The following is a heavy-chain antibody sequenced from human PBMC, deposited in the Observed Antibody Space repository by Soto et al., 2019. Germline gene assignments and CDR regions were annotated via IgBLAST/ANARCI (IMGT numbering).Heavy chain of an antibody. J-gene: IGHJ4*02. CDR2: ISYDGRNK. CDR3: ARDKREQWLSTIDY. D-gene: IGHD6-19*01. V-gene: IGHV3-30*04. Sequence: QVQLVESGGGVVQPGRSLRLSCAASGFTFSSYAMHWVRQAPGKGLEWVVVISYDGRNKYYADSVKGRFTISRDNSKNTLYLQMNGLRAKDTAVYYCARDKREQWLSTIDYWGQGTLVSVSS. CDR1: GFTFSSYA.